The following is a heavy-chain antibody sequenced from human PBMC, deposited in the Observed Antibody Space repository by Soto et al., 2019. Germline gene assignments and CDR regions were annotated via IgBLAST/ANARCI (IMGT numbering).Heavy chain of an antibody. CDR1: GFTFSSYA. CDR3: AKDVSFGGVIVIPLGY. V-gene: IGHV3-23*01. J-gene: IGHJ4*02. Sequence: GGSLRLSCAASGFTFSSYAMSWVRQAPGKGLEWVSAISGSGGSTYYADSVKGRFTISRDNSKNTLYLQMNSLRAEDTAVYYCAKDVSFGGVIVIPLGYWGQGTLVTVSS. CDR2: ISGSGGST. D-gene: IGHD3-16*02.